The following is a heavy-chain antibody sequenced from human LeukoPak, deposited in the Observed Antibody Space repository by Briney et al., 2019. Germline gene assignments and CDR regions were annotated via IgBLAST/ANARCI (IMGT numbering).Heavy chain of an antibody. CDR1: GGSISSSSYY. D-gene: IGHD3-22*01. Sequence: SETLSLTCTVSGGSISSSSYYWSWIRQPPGKGLEWIGYIYYSGSTNYNPSLKSRVTISVDTSKNQFSLKLSSVTAADTAVYYCARVAEYYDSSGYGAFDIWGQGTMVTVSS. CDR2: IYYSGST. CDR3: ARVAEYYDSSGYGAFDI. J-gene: IGHJ3*02. V-gene: IGHV4-61*01.